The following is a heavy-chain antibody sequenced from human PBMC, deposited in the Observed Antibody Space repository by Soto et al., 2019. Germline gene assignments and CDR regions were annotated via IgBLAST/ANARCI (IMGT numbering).Heavy chain of an antibody. V-gene: IGHV1-18*01. J-gene: IGHJ4*02. CDR2: ISAYNGNT. CDR1: GYTFTSYG. D-gene: IGHD2-2*01. Sequence: QVQLEQSGAEVKKPGASVKVSCKASGYTFTSYGISWVRQAPGQGLEWMGWISAYNGNTNYAQKLQGRVTMTTDTSTSTAYMELRSLRSDDTAVYYCARSRPYCSSTSCYADYFDYWGQGTLVTVSS. CDR3: ARSRPYCSSTSCYADYFDY.